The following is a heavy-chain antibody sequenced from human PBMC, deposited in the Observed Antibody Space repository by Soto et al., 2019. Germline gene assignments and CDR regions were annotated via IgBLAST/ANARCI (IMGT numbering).Heavy chain of an antibody. V-gene: IGHV2-5*02. CDR2: IYWDDGK. CDR1: GFSISTSGVG. CDR3: AHARHPYYYYGIDV. J-gene: IGHJ6*02. Sequence: QITLKESGPTLVKPTQTLTLTCTFSGFSISTSGVGVGWIRQPPGKALEWLALIYWDDGKRYSPFLKSRLTITKDTSKNQVVLTMTNMDPVDTATCSFAHARHPYYYYGIDVWGQWTTVSVSS.